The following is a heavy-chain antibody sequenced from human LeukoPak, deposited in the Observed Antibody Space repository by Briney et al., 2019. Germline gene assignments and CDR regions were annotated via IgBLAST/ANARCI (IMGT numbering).Heavy chain of an antibody. CDR2: ISGSGGST. J-gene: IGHJ3*02. CDR3: AKGLVWFGELSPLDLKDAFDI. V-gene: IGHV3-23*01. Sequence: GGSLRLSCAASGFTFSSYAMSWVRQAPGKGLEWVSAISGSGGSTYYADSVKGRFTISRDNSKNTLYLQMNSLRAEDTAVYYCAKGLVWFGELSPLDLKDAFDIWGQGTMVTVSS. D-gene: IGHD3-10*01. CDR1: GFTFSSYA.